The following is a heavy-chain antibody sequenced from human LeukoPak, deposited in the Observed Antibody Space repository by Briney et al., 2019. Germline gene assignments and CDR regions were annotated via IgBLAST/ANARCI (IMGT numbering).Heavy chain of an antibody. J-gene: IGHJ4*02. CDR3: ATDFLFAPITGPTVDY. D-gene: IGHD1-20*01. CDR2: FDPEDGET. CDR1: GYTLTELS. V-gene: IGHV1-24*01. Sequence: ASVKVSCKVSGYTLTELSMHWVRQAPGKGLEWMGGFDPEDGETIYAQKFQGRVTMTEDTSTDTAYMELSSLRSEDTAVYYCATDFLFAPITGPTVDYWGQGTLVTVSS.